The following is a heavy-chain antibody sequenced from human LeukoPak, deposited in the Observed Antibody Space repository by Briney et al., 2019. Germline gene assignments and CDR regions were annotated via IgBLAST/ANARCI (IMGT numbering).Heavy chain of an antibody. CDR1: GFTFSDYY. CDR2: ISSSGSTI. V-gene: IGHV3-11*01. CDR3: ARDRSLPAHPTTMVRGLHWFDP. J-gene: IGHJ5*02. Sequence: GGSLRLSCAASGFTFSDYYMSWIRQAPGKGLEWVSYISSSGSTIYYADSVKGRFTISRDNAKNSLYLQMNSLRAEDTAVYYCARDRSLPAHPTTMVRGLHWFDPWGQGTLVTVSS. D-gene: IGHD3-10*01.